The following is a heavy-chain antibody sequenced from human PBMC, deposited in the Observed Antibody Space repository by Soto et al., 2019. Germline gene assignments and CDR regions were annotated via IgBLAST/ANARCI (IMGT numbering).Heavy chain of an antibody. J-gene: IGHJ5*02. CDR1: GGTFSSYA. D-gene: IGHD6-13*01. V-gene: IGHV1-18*01. Sequence: ASVKVSCKASGGTFSSYAISWVRQAPGQGLEWMGGIIPIFGNTNYAQKLQGRVTMTTDTSTSTAYMELRSLRSDDTAVYYCARVEQQQLVVFDPWGQGTLVTVSS. CDR3: ARVEQQQLVVFDP. CDR2: IIPIFGNT.